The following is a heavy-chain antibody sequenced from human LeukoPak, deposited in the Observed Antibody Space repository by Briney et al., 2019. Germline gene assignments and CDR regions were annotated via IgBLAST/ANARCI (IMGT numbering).Heavy chain of an antibody. D-gene: IGHD2-15*01. Sequence: GGSLRLSCAASGFTFSSYWMHWVRQAPGKGLVWVSRIKSDESSTTYADSVKGRFTISRDNAKNTLYLQMNSLRAEDTAVYYCAREAAAYCSGGSCYPRYWGQGTLITVSS. CDR2: IKSDESST. CDR1: GFTFSSYW. V-gene: IGHV3-74*01. CDR3: AREAAAYCSGGSCYPRY. J-gene: IGHJ4*02.